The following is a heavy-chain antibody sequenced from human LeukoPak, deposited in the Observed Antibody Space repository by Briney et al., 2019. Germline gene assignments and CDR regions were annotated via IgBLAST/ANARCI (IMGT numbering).Heavy chain of an antibody. D-gene: IGHD3-22*01. Sequence: GGSLRLSCVSSGFSFSNYAMSWVRQAPGKGLEWASRISGSGGSTHYADSVKGRFTISRDKTKNTLYLQMNSLRAEDTAVYYCAKSAYYDASGYYREYYFDYWGQGTLVTVSS. V-gene: IGHV3-23*01. J-gene: IGHJ4*02. CDR3: AKSAYYDASGYYREYYFDY. CDR1: GFSFSNYA. CDR2: ISGSGGST.